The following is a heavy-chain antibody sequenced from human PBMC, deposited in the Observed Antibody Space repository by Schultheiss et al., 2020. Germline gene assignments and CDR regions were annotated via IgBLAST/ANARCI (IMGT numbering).Heavy chain of an antibody. J-gene: IGHJ4*02. CDR1: GFTFRTYT. Sequence: ESLKISCAASGFTFRTYTMSWVRQAPGEGLEWVSSVGGGGGSTYYADSVKGRFTISRDNSKNTLYLQMNSLRAEDTAVYYCAKRGNEADTSKYYFDYWGQGTLVTVSS. D-gene: IGHD2-2*01. CDR2: VGGGGGST. CDR3: AKRGNEADTSKYYFDY. V-gene: IGHV3-23*01.